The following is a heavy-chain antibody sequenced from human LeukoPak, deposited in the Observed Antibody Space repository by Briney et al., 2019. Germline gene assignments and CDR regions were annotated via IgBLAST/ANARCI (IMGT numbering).Heavy chain of an antibody. CDR3: AGFLYCSSTSCSFDYFDY. V-gene: IGHV1-18*01. Sequence: GASVKVSCKASGYTFTSYGISWVRQAPGQGLEWMGWISAYNGNTNYAQKLQDRVTMTTDTSTSTAYMELRSLRSDDTAVYYCAGFLYCSSTSCSFDYFDYWGQGTLVTVSS. CDR1: GYTFTSYG. CDR2: ISAYNGNT. J-gene: IGHJ4*02. D-gene: IGHD2-2*01.